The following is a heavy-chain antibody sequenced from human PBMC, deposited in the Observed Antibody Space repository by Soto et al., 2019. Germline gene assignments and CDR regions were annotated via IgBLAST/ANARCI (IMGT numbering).Heavy chain of an antibody. V-gene: IGHV4-34*01. CDR1: GGSFSGYY. D-gene: IGHD7-27*01. Sequence: SETLSLTCAVYGGSFSGYYWSWIRQPPGKGLEWIGEINHSGSTNYNPSLKSRVTISVDTSKNQFSLKLSSVTAADTAVYYCARLKLGIHPASYYYYMDVWGKGTTVTVSS. J-gene: IGHJ6*03. CDR2: INHSGST. CDR3: ARLKLGIHPASYYYYMDV.